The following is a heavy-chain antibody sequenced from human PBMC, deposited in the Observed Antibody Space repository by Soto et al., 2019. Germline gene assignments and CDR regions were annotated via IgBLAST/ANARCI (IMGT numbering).Heavy chain of an antibody. J-gene: IGHJ4*02. D-gene: IGHD2-15*01. CDR2: SNSDASTT. CDR1: GFPFSSYW. CDR3: ARDGYCSGGSCYSVPVFDY. V-gene: IGHV3-74*03. Sequence: GGSLRLSCTASGFPFSSYWMHWVRQAPGKGLVWISRSNSDASTTTYADSVKGRFTISRDNAENTLFLQMNSLRAEDTAVYYCARDGYCSGGSCYSVPVFDYWGQGTLVTVSS.